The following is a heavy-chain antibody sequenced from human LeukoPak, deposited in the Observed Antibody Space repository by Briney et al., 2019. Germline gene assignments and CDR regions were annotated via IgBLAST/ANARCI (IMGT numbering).Heavy chain of an antibody. D-gene: IGHD3-10*01. Sequence: SETLFLTCAVYGGSFSGYYWSWIRQPPGKGLEWIGEINHSGSTNYNPSLKSRVTISVDTSKNQFSLKLSSVTAADTAVYYCARGRGYYGSVSYYNPGRPPYYYYGMDVWGQGTTVTVSS. CDR3: ARGRGYYGSVSYYNPGRPPYYYYGMDV. J-gene: IGHJ6*02. V-gene: IGHV4-34*01. CDR2: INHSGST. CDR1: GGSFSGYY.